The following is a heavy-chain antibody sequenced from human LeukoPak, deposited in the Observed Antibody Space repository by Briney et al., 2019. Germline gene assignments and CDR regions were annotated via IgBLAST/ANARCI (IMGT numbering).Heavy chain of an antibody. CDR2: ISSSSSYT. V-gene: IGHV3-11*06. CDR3: ASRYCSSTSCPPSVYYYYGMDV. Sequence: VGSLRLSCAASGFTFSDYYMSWIRQAPGKGREWGSYISSSSSYTTYADSVRVRFTIPRNNAKNSLYLQMNSLTAEDTAVYYCASRYCSSTSCPPSVYYYYGMDVWGQGTTVTVSS. CDR1: GFTFSDYY. D-gene: IGHD2-2*01. J-gene: IGHJ6*02.